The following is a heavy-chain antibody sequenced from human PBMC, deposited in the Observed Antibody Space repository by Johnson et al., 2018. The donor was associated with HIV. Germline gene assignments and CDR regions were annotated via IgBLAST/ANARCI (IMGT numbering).Heavy chain of an antibody. J-gene: IGHJ3*02. V-gene: IGHV3-30*04. CDR3: AKDPNRWEQLAYAFDI. CDR1: GFTFSSYA. D-gene: IGHD6-6*01. CDR2: ISYDESNK. Sequence: QVQLVESGGGLVQPGGSLRLSCAASGFTFSSYAMHWVRQAPGKGLEWVAVISYDESNKYYADSVKGRFTISRDNSTNTLNLQMNSLRAEDTAVYYCAKDPNRWEQLAYAFDIWGQGTMVTVSS.